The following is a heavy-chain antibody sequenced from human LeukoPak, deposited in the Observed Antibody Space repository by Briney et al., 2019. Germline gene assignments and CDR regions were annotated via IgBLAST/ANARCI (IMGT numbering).Heavy chain of an antibody. V-gene: IGHV3-48*03. CDR2: ISSSGSSI. Sequence: QPGGSLRLSCAASGFSFSSYEMNWVRQAPGKGLEWVSYISSSGSSIYYADSVKGRFTISRDNAKNSLYLQLTSLRAEDTAVYYCAKVGRIQYFDCWGQGTLVTVSS. CDR1: GFSFSSYE. CDR3: AKVGRIQYFDC. D-gene: IGHD5-18*01. J-gene: IGHJ4*02.